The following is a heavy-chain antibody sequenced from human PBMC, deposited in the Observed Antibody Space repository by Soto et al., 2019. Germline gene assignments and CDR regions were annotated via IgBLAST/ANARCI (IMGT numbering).Heavy chain of an antibody. CDR3: ARDIEVWPFPPLD. J-gene: IGHJ3*01. Sequence: QVQLVESGGGVVQPGRSLRLSCAASGFTFSSYAMHWVRQAPGKGLEWVAVISYDGSNKYYADSVKGRFTISRDNSKNTLYLQMNSLRAEDTAVYYCARDIEVWPFPPLDWGQGTMVTVPS. D-gene: IGHD2-21*01. CDR1: GFTFSSYA. CDR2: ISYDGSNK. V-gene: IGHV3-30-3*01.